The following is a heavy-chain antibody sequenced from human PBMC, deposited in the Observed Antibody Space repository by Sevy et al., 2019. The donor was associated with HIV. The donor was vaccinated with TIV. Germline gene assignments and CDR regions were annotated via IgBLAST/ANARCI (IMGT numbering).Heavy chain of an antibody. CDR1: GFTFSNAW. CDR3: TTDSKKRRLSALLDD. CDR2: IKSKTEGGTT. Sequence: GGSLRLSCAASGFTFSNAWMSWVRQAPGKGLEWVGRIKSKTEGGTTDYAAPVKGRFTISRDDSKNTLYLQMNSLKTDDTAIYYCTTDSKKRRLSALLDDEGQETLVTVSS. D-gene: IGHD2-15*01. J-gene: IGHJ4*02. V-gene: IGHV3-15*01.